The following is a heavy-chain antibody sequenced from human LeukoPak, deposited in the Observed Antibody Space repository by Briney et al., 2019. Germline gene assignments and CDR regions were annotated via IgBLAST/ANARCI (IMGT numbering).Heavy chain of an antibody. CDR1: GGTFSSYA. J-gene: IGHJ4*02. CDR2: IIPIVGTA. Sequence: SVKVSCKASGGTFSSYAISWVRQAPGQGLEWMGRIIPIVGTANYAQKFQGRVTITTDESPSTAYMALSSLRSEDTAVYYCARDISAFGYSYESWGQGTLVTVSS. V-gene: IGHV1-69*05. D-gene: IGHD5-18*01. CDR3: ARDISAFGYSYES.